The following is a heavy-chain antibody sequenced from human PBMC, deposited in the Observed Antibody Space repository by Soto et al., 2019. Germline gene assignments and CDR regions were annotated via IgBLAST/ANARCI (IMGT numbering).Heavy chain of an antibody. J-gene: IGHJ5*02. Sequence: TLPLPYTFSDGSISSFGYYWSWIRQHPRKGLEWIGYIYYSGSTYYNPSLKSRVTISVDTSKNQSSLKLSSVTAADTAVYYCARSPTGEAAINWFDPWGQGTLVTVSS. CDR1: DGSISSFGYY. V-gene: IGHV4-31*03. D-gene: IGHD2-2*02. CDR3: ARSPTGEAAINWFDP. CDR2: IYYSGST.